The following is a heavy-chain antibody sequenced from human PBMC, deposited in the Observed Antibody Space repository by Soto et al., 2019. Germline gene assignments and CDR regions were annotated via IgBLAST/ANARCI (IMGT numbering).Heavy chain of an antibody. CDR3: ASASLGQQLAFDY. J-gene: IGHJ4*02. V-gene: IGHV3-30-3*01. CDR1: GFTFSSYA. CDR2: ISYDGSNK. Sequence: GGSLRLSCAASGFTFSSYAMHWVRQAPGKGLEWGAVISYDGSNKYYAGSVKGRFTISRANSKNTLYLQMNSLRAEDTAVYYCASASLGQQLAFDYWGQGTLVTVSS. D-gene: IGHD6-13*01.